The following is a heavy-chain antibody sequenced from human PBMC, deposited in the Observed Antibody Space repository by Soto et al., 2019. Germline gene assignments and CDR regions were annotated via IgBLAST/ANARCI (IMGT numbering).Heavy chain of an antibody. Sequence: QVQLVESGGGVVQPGKSLRLSCAASGFTFSNYGMHWVRQAPGKGLEWVAGIWYDGSNKYYADSVKGRFTISRDNSKNTLYLQMNSLRAEDTAVYYCARDPTVTIFWYFDYWGQGTLVTVSS. D-gene: IGHD4-17*01. CDR2: IWYDGSNK. CDR3: ARDPTVTIFWYFDY. V-gene: IGHV3-33*01. J-gene: IGHJ4*02. CDR1: GFTFSNYG.